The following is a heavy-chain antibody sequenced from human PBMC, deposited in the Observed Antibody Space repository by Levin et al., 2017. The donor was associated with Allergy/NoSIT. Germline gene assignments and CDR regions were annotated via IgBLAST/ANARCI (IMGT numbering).Heavy chain of an antibody. J-gene: IGHJ6*02. CDR1: GLSFSSYG. CDR2: ITGDGANK. CDR3: ASRGDMDV. V-gene: IGHV3-30*03. Sequence: AGGSLRLSCVASGLSFSSYGMHWVRQAPGKGLEWVALITGDGANKYYAGSVKGRFTISRDNSRNTLYLQMNSLRAEDTAVYYCASRGDMDVWGQGTTVTVSS.